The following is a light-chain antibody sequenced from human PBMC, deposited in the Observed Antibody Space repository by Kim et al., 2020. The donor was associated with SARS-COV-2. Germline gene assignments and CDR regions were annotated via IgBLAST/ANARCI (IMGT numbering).Light chain of an antibody. V-gene: IGLV1-47*01. J-gene: IGLJ3*02. Sequence: GQTVTISCSGSSSNIGTNNVYWYQQLPQTAPKLLIDRSDQRPAGVPDRFSGSESGTSASLTISGLRSEDEADYYCAARDDSLSGRVFGGGTQLTVL. CDR2: RSD. CDR1: SSNIGTNN. CDR3: AARDDSLSGRV.